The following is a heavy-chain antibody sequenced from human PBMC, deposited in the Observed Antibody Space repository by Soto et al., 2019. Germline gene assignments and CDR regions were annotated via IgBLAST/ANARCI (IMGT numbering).Heavy chain of an antibody. CDR1: GVTFSSFA. V-gene: IGHV3-23*01. D-gene: IGHD3-3*01. Sequence: PGESLRLSCVASGVTFSSFAMSWVRQAPGKGLEWVSTISGSGGSTYYADSVKGRLTISRDNSKNTLSLHINSLRAEDTAVYYCAKAETYDFWSGLHFDYWGQGTLVTVS. CDR3: AKAETYDFWSGLHFDY. J-gene: IGHJ4*02. CDR2: ISGSGGST.